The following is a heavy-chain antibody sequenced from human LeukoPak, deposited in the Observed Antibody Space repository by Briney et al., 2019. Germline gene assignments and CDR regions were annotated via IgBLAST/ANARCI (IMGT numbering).Heavy chain of an antibody. CDR1: GFTFSSYS. D-gene: IGHD3-10*01. CDR3: ARVGVVGSGSYGFGDY. J-gene: IGHJ4*02. CDR2: ISSSSSYI. Sequence: GGSLRLSCAASGFTFSSYSMNWVRQAPGKGLEWVSSISSSSSYIYYADSVKGRFTISRDNSKNSLYLQMNSLRAEDTAVYYCARVGVVGSGSYGFGDYWGQGTLVTVSS. V-gene: IGHV3-21*04.